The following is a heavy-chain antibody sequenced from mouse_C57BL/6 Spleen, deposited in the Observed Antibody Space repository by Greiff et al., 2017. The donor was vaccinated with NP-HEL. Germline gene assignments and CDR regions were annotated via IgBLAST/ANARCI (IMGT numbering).Heavy chain of an antibody. D-gene: IGHD1-1*02. J-gene: IGHJ2*01. CDR2: LYPRDGSS. CDR1: GYTFTSYD. CDR3: AREGGSYYFDD. V-gene: IGHV1-85*01. Sequence: QVQLQQSGPELVKPGASVKLSCKASGYTFTSYDINWVKQRPGQGLAWIGRLYPRDGSSKYNEKFKGKATVTVDTSSSTAYMELHSLTSEDSAVYFWAREGGSYYFDDWGQGTTLTVSS.